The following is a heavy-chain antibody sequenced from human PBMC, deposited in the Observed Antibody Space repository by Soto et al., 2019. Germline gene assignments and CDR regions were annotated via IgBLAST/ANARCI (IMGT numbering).Heavy chain of an antibody. CDR3: ARYNAASGTYYFDY. Sequence: SETLSLTCTVSGGSVSSGSYYWSWVRQPPGKGPEWIGEINHRGSANYNPSLKSRVTMSLDISKSQFSLRLTSVTAADTAVYFCARYNAASGTYYFDYWGRGALVTVSS. CDR2: INHRGSA. D-gene: IGHD6-13*01. CDR1: GGSVSSGSYY. V-gene: IGHV4-61*01. J-gene: IGHJ4*02.